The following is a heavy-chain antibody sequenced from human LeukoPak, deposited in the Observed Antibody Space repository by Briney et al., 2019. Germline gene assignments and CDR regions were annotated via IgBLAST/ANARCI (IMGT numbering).Heavy chain of an antibody. Sequence: PSETLSLTCTVSGGSISSYYWSWIRQPPGNGLEWIGYIYYSGSTNYNPSLKSRVTMSVDTSKNQFSLKLSSVTAADTAVYYCARDSISSWYRNPEYYFDYWGQGTLVTVSS. J-gene: IGHJ4*02. CDR2: IYYSGST. CDR3: ARDSISSWYRNPEYYFDY. V-gene: IGHV4-59*12. D-gene: IGHD6-13*01. CDR1: GGSISSYY.